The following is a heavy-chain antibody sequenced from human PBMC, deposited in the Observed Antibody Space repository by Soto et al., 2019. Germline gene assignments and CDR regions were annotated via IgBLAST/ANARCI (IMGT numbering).Heavy chain of an antibody. V-gene: IGHV3-7*01. J-gene: IGHJ4*02. CDR2: IRQDGSEK. CDR1: GFTFSSYW. CDR3: ARGCGSAHCPYYFHF. D-gene: IGHD2-15*01. Sequence: EVQLVESGGDLVQPGGSLRLSCAASGFTFSSYWMSWVRQAPGKGLEWVATIRQDGSEKHYVDAVKGRFTISRDNAKNSLYLQMNSLRVEDTTVYHCARGCGSAHCPYYFHFWGQGTLVTVSS.